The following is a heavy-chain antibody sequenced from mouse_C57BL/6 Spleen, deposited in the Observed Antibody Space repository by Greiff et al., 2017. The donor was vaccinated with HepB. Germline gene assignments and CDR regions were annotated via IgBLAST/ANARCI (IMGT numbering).Heavy chain of an antibody. CDR3: AKEGVYYDYEGGFAY. CDR2: IYPGDGDT. Sequence: VMLVESGAELVKPGASVKISCKASGYAFSSYWMNWVKQRPGKGLEWIGQIYPGDGDTNYNGKFKGKATLTADKSSSTAYMQLSSLTSEDSAVYFCAKEGVYYDYEGGFAYWGQGTLVTVSA. CDR1: GYAFSSYW. D-gene: IGHD2-4*01. V-gene: IGHV1-80*01. J-gene: IGHJ3*01.